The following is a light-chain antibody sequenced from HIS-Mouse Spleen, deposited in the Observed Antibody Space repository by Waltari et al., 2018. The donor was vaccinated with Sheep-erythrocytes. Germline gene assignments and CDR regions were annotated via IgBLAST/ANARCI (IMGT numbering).Light chain of an antibody. CDR2: AAS. V-gene: IGKV1-9*01. J-gene: IGKJ1*01. Sequence: DIQLTQSPSFLSASVGDRVTITCWASQGISSYLAWYQQKPGKAPKLLIYAASTLQSGVPSRFSGSGSGTEFTLTISSLQPEDFATYYCQQLNSYLWTFGQGTKVEIK. CDR3: QQLNSYLWT. CDR1: QGISSY.